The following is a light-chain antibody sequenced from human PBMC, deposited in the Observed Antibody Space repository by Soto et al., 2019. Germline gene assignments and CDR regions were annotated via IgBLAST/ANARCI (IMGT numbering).Light chain of an antibody. Sequence: QSVLTQPPSASGTPGQGVTISCSGSRSNIGSNTVNWYQQLPGTAPKLLIYTNNQRPSGVPDRFSGSKSGTSASLAISGLQSEDEADYYCAAWDDSLNGVVFGGGTKLIVL. V-gene: IGLV1-44*01. J-gene: IGLJ2*01. CDR3: AAWDDSLNGVV. CDR2: TNN. CDR1: RSNIGSNT.